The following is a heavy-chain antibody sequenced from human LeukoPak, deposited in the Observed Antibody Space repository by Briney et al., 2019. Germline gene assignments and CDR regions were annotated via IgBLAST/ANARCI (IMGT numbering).Heavy chain of an antibody. Sequence: PGGSLRLSCVASGFTFRSYNMNWVRQAPGKGLEWVSSIRGLSTDIYYAASVEGRFTVSRDNARNSLYLQMNSLRDEDTAVYYCARELRLASDHWGQGTLVTVSS. J-gene: IGHJ4*02. CDR3: ARELRLASDH. CDR1: GFTFRSYN. CDR2: IRGLSTDI. V-gene: IGHV3-48*02.